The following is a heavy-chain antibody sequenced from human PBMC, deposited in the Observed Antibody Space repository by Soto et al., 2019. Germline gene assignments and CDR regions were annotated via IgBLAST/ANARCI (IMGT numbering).Heavy chain of an antibody. CDR3: ARDTGTTGDSFDY. CDR2: INPNSGGT. J-gene: IGHJ4*02. D-gene: IGHD1-7*01. CDR1: GYTFTGYY. Sequence: ASVKVSCKASGYTFTGYYMHWVRQAPGQGLEWMGWINPNSGGTNYAQKFQGWVTMTRDTSISTAYMELSRLRSDDTAVYYCARDTGTTGDSFDYWGQGTLVTVSS. V-gene: IGHV1-2*04.